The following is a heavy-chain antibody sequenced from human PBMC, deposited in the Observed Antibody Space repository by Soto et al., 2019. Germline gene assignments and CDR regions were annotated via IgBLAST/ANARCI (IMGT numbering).Heavy chain of an antibody. J-gene: IGHJ4*02. V-gene: IGHV3-11*01. D-gene: IGHD4-17*01. CDR3: ARDNDDGDRIDY. CDR2: ISSSGSTI. Sequence: PGESLKISCAASGFTFSDYYMSWIRQAPGKGLEWVSYISSSGSTIYYADSVKGRFTISRDNAKNSLYLQMNSLRAEDTAVYYCARDNDDGDRIDYWGQGTLVTVSS. CDR1: GFTFSDYY.